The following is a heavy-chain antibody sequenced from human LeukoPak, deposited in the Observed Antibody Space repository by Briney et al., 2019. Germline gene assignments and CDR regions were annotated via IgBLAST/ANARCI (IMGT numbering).Heavy chain of an antibody. Sequence: GESLKISCKGSGYSFTSYWIGWVRQMPGKGLEWMGIIYPGDSDTRYGPSFQGQVTISADKSISTAYLQWSSLKASDTAMYYCARLLQYYYDSSGYDAFDIWGQGTMVTVSS. CDR3: ARLLQYYYDSSGYDAFDI. CDR1: GYSFTSYW. D-gene: IGHD3-22*01. CDR2: IYPGDSDT. V-gene: IGHV5-51*01. J-gene: IGHJ3*02.